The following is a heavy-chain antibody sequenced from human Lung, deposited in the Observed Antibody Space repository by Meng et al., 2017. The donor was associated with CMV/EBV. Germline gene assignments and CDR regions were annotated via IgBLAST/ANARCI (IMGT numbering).Heavy chain of an antibody. J-gene: IGHJ4*02. Sequence: SLKISCAASGFTFRTYAMHWVRQAPGKGLECMAVISYDGSNKHYTDSVKGRFTISRDNSKNTLYLQMNSLRAEDTAVYYCASGPYDFWTGYHPIEYWGQGXLVTVSS. CDR1: GFTFRTYA. CDR3: ASGPYDFWTGYHPIEY. CDR2: ISYDGSNK. D-gene: IGHD3-3*01. V-gene: IGHV3-30*04.